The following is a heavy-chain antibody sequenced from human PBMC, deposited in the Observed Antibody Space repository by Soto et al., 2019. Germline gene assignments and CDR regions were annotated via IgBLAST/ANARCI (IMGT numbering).Heavy chain of an antibody. CDR1: GFTFSSCS. J-gene: IGHJ4*02. D-gene: IGHD6-13*01. V-gene: IGHV3-21*01. Sequence: PGGSLRLSCAVSGFTFSSCSMNWVRQAPGKGLEWVSSISSSSSYIYYADSVKGRFTISRDNAKNTLYLQMNSLRAEDSAVYYCTRGPRPSSAGTGAYWGQGTLVPVSS. CDR3: TRGPRPSSAGTGAY. CDR2: ISSSSSYI.